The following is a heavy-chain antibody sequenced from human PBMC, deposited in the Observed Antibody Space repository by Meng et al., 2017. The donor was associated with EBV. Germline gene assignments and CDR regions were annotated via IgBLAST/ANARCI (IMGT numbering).Heavy chain of an antibody. CDR2: FLPTLGAP. Sequence: HGQLVVAAAGVKKPGVSVKVSCKTSGGPFRNYAISWVRQAPGQGLEWLGGFLPTLGAPNYAQKFHGRVSITADESTSTHYMDLSSLRSEDTAVYYCASESGRGYTPDYWGQGTLVTVSS. J-gene: IGHJ4*02. CDR3: ASESGRGYTPDY. V-gene: IGHV1-69*01. D-gene: IGHD3-10*01. CDR1: GGPFRNYA.